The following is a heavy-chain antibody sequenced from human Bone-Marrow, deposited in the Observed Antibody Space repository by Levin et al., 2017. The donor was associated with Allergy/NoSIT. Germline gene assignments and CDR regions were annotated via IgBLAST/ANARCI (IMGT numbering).Heavy chain of an antibody. V-gene: IGHV4-30-4*01. D-gene: IGHD2-15*01. CDR2: IYYSGST. CDR3: ARCSGGTCYSGLDS. CDR1: GDSISSGDDY. Sequence: SETLSLTCTVSGDSISSGDDYWSWIRQSPGKGLEWIGYIYYSGSTSYNPSLKSRVIMSVDTSKNHFSLRLGSATAAHTAVYYCARCSGGTCYSGLDSWGQGTLVTVSS. J-gene: IGHJ4*02.